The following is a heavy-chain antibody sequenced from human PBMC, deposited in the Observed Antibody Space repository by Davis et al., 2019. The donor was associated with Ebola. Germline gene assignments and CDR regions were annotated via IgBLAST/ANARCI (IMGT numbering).Heavy chain of an antibody. V-gene: IGHV1-18*01. CDR1: GYTFTSYG. CDR2: ISAYNGNT. CDR3: AREEMFVVVPAASRHYYYGMDV. J-gene: IGHJ6*04. D-gene: IGHD2-2*01. Sequence: AASVKVSCKASGYTFTSYGISWVRQAPGQGLEWMGWISAYNGNTNYAQKLQGRVTMTTDTSTSTAYMELRSLRSDDTAVYYCAREEMFVVVPAASRHYYYGMDVWGKGTTVTVSS.